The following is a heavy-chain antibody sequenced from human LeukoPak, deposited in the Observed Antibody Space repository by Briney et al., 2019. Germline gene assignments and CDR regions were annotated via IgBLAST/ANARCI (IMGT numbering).Heavy chain of an antibody. Sequence: SETLSLTCTVSGYSISDGYYWGWIRQPPGKGLEWIATIYHGGSAYYNPSLESRVTISLDTSKNHFSLNLTSVTAADTAMYYCARVAERTWLPYDAAFDIWGRGTMVAVSS. J-gene: IGHJ3*02. CDR1: GYSISDGYY. CDR2: IYHGGSA. V-gene: IGHV4-38-2*02. D-gene: IGHD3-9*01. CDR3: ARVAERTWLPYDAAFDI.